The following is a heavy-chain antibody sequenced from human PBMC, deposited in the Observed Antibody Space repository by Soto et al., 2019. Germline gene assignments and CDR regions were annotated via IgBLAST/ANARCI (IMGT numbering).Heavy chain of an antibody. V-gene: IGHV1-69*02. Sequence: QVQLVQSGAEVKKPGSSVKVSCKASGGTFSSYTISWVRQAPGQGLEWMGMIIPILGIANYAQKFQGRVTITAVKSTSTAYMELSSLRSEDTAVYYCANGGYYYGMDVWGQGTTVTVSS. CDR3: ANGGYYYGMDV. J-gene: IGHJ6*02. CDR2: IIPILGIA. CDR1: GGTFSSYT. D-gene: IGHD4-17*01.